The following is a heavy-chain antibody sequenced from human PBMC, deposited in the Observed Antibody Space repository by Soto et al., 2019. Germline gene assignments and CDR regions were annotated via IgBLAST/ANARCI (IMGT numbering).Heavy chain of an antibody. CDR2: IYYSGST. CDR1: GCSISSYY. CDR3: AREGDRRKRDPHY. V-gene: IGHV4-59*01. D-gene: IGHD3-16*01. J-gene: IGHJ4*02. Sequence: PWETPALTCTVSGCSISSYYWSWIRQPPGKGLEWIGYIYYSGSTNYNPSLKSRVTISVDTSKNQFSLKLSSVTAADTAVYYCAREGDRRKRDPHYSGQRCSGTLSS.